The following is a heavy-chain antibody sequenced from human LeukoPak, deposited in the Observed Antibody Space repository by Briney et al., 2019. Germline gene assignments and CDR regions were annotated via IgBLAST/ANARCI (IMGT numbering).Heavy chain of an antibody. D-gene: IGHD2-21*01. CDR3: ASLRSYSDAFDI. V-gene: IGHV5-51*01. CDR2: IYPGDSDT. Sequence: GESLKISCQGSGYTFTSYWIAWVRQMPGEGLEWMGIIYPGDSDTRYSPSFQGQATISADKSISTAFLQWSSLKASDSAMYYCASLRSYSDAFDIWGQETMVTVSS. CDR1: GYTFTSYW. J-gene: IGHJ3*02.